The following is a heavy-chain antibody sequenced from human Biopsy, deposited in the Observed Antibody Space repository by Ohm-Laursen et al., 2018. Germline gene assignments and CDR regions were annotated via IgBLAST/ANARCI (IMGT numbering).Heavy chain of an antibody. CDR3: ARLGSGDYFPTFFDF. Sequence: QTLSLTCAVSGVSINGGRYYWNWIRHHPGKGLEWIGNIFYSANTYYNPSLKSRVTISVDTSKNQFSLKLSSVTAADTAVYYCARLGSGDYFPTFFDFWGQGALVTVSS. J-gene: IGHJ4*02. V-gene: IGHV4-31*02. CDR2: IFYSANT. D-gene: IGHD5-12*01. CDR1: GVSINGGRYY.